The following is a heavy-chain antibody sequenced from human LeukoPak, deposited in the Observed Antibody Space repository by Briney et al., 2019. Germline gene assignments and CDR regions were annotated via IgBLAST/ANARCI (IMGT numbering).Heavy chain of an antibody. V-gene: IGHV1-3*01. CDR1: GYTFTSYA. CDR3: ARDGLWVGASGYYYYYGMDV. CDR2: INAGNGNT. D-gene: IGHD1-26*01. J-gene: IGHJ6*02. Sequence: GASVKVSCKASGYTFTSYAMHWVRQAPGQRLEWMGWINAGNGNTKYSQKFQGRVTITRDTSASTAYMELSSLRSEDTAVYYCARDGLWVGASGYYYYYGMDVWGQGTTVTVSS.